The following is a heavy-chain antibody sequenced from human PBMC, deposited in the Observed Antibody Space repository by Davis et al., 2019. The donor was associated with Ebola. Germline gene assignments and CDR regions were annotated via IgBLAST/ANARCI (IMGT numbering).Heavy chain of an antibody. CDR1: GGSISSYY. Sequence: MPGGSLRLSCTVSGGSISSYYWSWIRQPPGKGLEWIGYIYYSGSTNYNPSLKSRVTISLDTSKNQFSLNLSSVTAADTAVYYCAREFFGAGAFDIWGQGTMVTVSS. CDR2: IYYSGST. D-gene: IGHD3-16*01. J-gene: IGHJ3*02. CDR3: AREFFGAGAFDI. V-gene: IGHV4-59*01.